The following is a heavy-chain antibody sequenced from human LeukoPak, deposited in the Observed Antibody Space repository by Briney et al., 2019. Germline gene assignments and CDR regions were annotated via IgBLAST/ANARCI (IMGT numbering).Heavy chain of an antibody. CDR1: GGSISSYY. CDR3: AREWWTNHGGGWFDP. V-gene: IGHV4-59*01. CDR2: IYGSGST. Sequence: SETLSLTCTVSGGSISSYYWSWIRQPPGKGLEWIGHIYGSGSTNYNPSLKSRVTLSVDTSKNQFSLKLSSVTAADTAVYYCAREWWTNHGGGWFDPWGQGTLVTVSS. J-gene: IGHJ5*02. D-gene: IGHD2-15*01.